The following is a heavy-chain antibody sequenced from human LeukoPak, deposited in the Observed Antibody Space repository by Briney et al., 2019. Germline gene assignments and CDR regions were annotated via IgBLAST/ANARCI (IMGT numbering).Heavy chain of an antibody. Sequence: GGSLRLSCAASGFTLCSYGMHWVRHAPGKGLEWVAVIWYDGSNKYYADSVKGRFTISRDNSKNTLYLQMNSLRAEDTAVYYCARAGGYDILTGYDHNYFDYWGQGTLVTVSS. J-gene: IGHJ4*02. CDR2: IWYDGSNK. CDR1: GFTLCSYG. D-gene: IGHD3-9*01. CDR3: ARAGGYDILTGYDHNYFDY. V-gene: IGHV3-33*01.